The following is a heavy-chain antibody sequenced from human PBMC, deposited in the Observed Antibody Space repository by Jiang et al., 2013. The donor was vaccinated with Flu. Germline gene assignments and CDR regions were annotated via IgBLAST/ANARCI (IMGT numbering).Heavy chain of an antibody. CDR1: GGTFSSYA. D-gene: IGHD6-19*01. Sequence: GAEVKKPGSSVKVSCKASGGTFSSYAISWVRQAPGQGLEWMGGIIPIFGTANYAQKFQGRVTITADTSASTGYMELSSLRSEDTAVYYCARMYSSGNNWFDPWGQGTLVTVSS. CDR3: ARMYSSGNNWFDP. CDR2: IIPIFGTA. J-gene: IGHJ5*02. V-gene: IGHV1-69*06.